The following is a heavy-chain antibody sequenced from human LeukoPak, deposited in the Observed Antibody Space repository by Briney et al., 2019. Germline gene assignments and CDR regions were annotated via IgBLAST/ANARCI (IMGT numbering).Heavy chain of an antibody. D-gene: IGHD6-13*01. CDR3: ARDRSIAAAGTRFYYYYGMDV. J-gene: IGHJ6*02. CDR1: GFTFSDYY. V-gene: IGHV3-11*01. Sequence: GGSLRLSCAASGFTFSDYYMSWIRQSPGKGLEWVSYISSSGSTIYYADSVKGRFTISRDNAKNSLYLQMNSLRAEDTAVYYCARDRSIAAAGTRFYYYYGMDVWGQGTTVTVSS. CDR2: ISSSGSTI.